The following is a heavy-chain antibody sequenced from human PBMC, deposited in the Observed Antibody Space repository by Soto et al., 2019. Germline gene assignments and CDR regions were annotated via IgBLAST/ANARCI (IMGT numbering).Heavy chain of an antibody. V-gene: IGHV6-1*01. J-gene: IGHJ4*02. D-gene: IGHD4-17*01. CDR2: TYYRSKWKY. CDR1: GDSVSSNSAA. CDR3: ARDCHYDDYVPYDF. Sequence: SQTLSLTCAISGDSVSSNSAAWNWIRPSPLRGLEWLGRTYYRSKWKYDYAVSVKSRITISPDTSKNQFSLQLNSVTPEDTAVYYCARDCHYDDYVPYDFWGQGSLVTVSS.